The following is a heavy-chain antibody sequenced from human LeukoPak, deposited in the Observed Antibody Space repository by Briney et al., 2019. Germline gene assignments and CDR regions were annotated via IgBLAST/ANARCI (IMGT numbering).Heavy chain of an antibody. CDR1: GFTFSSYA. J-gene: IGHJ6*03. Sequence: GGSLRLSCAASGFTFSSYAMSWVRQAPGKGLEWVSAISGSGGSTYYADSVKGRFTISRDNSKNTLYLQMNSLRAEDTAVYYCAKGITIFGIDYYYMDVWSKGTTVTVSS. V-gene: IGHV3-23*01. CDR2: ISGSGGST. CDR3: AKGITIFGIDYYYMDV. D-gene: IGHD3-3*01.